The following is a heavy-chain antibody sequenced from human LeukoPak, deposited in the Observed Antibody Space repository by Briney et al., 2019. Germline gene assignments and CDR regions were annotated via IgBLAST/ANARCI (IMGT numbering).Heavy chain of an antibody. CDR2: ISYDGSNK. V-gene: IGHV3-30*03. CDR1: GFTFSSYG. J-gene: IGHJ4*02. Sequence: PGRSLRLSCAASGFTFSSYGMHWVRQAPGKGLEWVAVISYDGSNKYYADSVKGRFTISRDNSKNTLYLQMNSLRAEDTAVYYCARGTRSSGLNYWGQGTLVTVSS. CDR3: ARGTRSSGLNY. D-gene: IGHD6-19*01.